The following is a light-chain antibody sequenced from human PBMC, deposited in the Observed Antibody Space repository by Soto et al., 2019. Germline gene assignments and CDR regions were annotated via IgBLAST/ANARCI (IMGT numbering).Light chain of an antibody. Sequence: QSALTQPRSVSGSPGQSVTISCTGTSSDVGGYTYVSWYQQHPGKAPKLIIYDVTERPSGVPARFSGSKSGNTASLTISVLQAEDEADYYCCSYAGSYTYVFGTGTKVTVL. CDR3: CSYAGSYTYV. CDR1: SSDVGGYTY. CDR2: DVT. J-gene: IGLJ1*01. V-gene: IGLV2-11*01.